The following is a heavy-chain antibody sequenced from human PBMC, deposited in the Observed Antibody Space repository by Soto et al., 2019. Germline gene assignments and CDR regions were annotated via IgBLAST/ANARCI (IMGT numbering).Heavy chain of an antibody. Sequence: QVQLVQSGAEVKKPGSSVKVSCKASGGTFSSYTISWVRQAPGQGLEWMGRIIPILGIANYAQKFQGRVTITADKSTSTAYMELSSLRSEDTAVYYCARGDYDYIWGSYRHSGMFDYWGQGTLVTVSS. CDR1: GGTFSSYT. CDR3: ARGDYDYIWGSYRHSGMFDY. D-gene: IGHD3-16*01. J-gene: IGHJ4*02. CDR2: IIPILGIA. V-gene: IGHV1-69*02.